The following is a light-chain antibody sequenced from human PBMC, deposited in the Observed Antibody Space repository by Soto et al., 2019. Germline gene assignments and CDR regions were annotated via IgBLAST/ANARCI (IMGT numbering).Light chain of an antibody. J-gene: IGKJ4*01. CDR3: KQSYSTLT. CDR1: QSISSY. V-gene: IGKV1-39*01. CDR2: DAS. Sequence: DIHMTQSPSSLSASVGEIVTITCRASQSISSYLNWYQQKPGKAPKLLIYDASSLQSGVQSRFSGSGSGTDFTLTIRSLQPEDFATYYCKQSYSTLTFGGGTKVDIK.